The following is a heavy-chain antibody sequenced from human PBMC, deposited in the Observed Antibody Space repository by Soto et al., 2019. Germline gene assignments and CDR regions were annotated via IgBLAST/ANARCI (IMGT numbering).Heavy chain of an antibody. CDR2: IWYDGSNK. V-gene: IGHV3-33*01. D-gene: IGHD1-26*01. Sequence: PGGSLRLSCAASGFTFSSYGMHWVRQAPGKGLEWVAVIWYDGSNKYYADSVKGRFTISRDNSKNTLYLQMNSLRAEDTAVYYCVRDDVGVGIDYWGLGTLVTVSS. CDR3: VRDDVGVGIDY. J-gene: IGHJ4*02. CDR1: GFTFSSYG.